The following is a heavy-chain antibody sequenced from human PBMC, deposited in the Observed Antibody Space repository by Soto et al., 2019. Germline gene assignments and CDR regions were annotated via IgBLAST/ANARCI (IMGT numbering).Heavy chain of an antibody. CDR2: ISYDGSNK. CDR1: GFTFSSYG. V-gene: IGHV3-30*19. J-gene: IGHJ6*02. Sequence: GGSLRLSCAASGFTFSSYGMHWVRQAPGKGLEWVAVISYDGSNKYYADSVKGRFTISRDNSKNTLYLQMNSLRAEDTAVYYCARDRSSGYFVSYYGMDVWGQGTTVTVSS. CDR3: ARDRSSGYFVSYYGMDV. D-gene: IGHD3-22*01.